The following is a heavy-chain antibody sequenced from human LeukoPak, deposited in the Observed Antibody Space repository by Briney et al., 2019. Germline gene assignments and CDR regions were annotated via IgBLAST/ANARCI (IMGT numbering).Heavy chain of an antibody. CDR3: ARDLTPRLRRTYYDLPSDV. CDR1: GFTFDDYD. D-gene: IGHD3-3*01. V-gene: IGHV3-20*04. CDR2: INWNGGST. Sequence: PGGSLRLSCAASGFTFDDYDMSWVRQAPGKGLEWVSSINWNGGSTGYADSVKGRFTISRDNAKNSLYLQMNSLRAEDTAVYYCARDLTPRLRRTYYDLPSDVWGKGTTVTVSS. J-gene: IGHJ6*04.